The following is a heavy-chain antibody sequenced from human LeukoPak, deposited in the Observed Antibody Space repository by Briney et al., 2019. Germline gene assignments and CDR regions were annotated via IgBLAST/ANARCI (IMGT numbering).Heavy chain of an antibody. CDR2: IKQDGSEK. Sequence: GGSLRLSCAASGFTFRSYWMTWVRQAPGKGLEWVANIKQDGSEKYYVDSVKGRFTISRDNAKNSVYLQMNSLRAEDKAVYYCARDWRSGLDVWGQGTTVTVSS. CDR1: GFTFRSYW. J-gene: IGHJ6*02. V-gene: IGHV3-7*05. CDR3: ARDWRSGLDV. D-gene: IGHD3-3*01.